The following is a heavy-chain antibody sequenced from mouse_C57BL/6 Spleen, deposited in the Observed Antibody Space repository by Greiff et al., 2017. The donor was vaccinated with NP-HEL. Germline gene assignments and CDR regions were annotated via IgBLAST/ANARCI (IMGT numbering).Heavy chain of an antibody. CDR3: ARWYDGYYPWFAY. CDR1: GYAFSSYW. V-gene: IGHV1-80*01. D-gene: IGHD2-3*01. J-gene: IGHJ3*01. Sequence: QVQLKQSGAELVKPGASVKISCKASGYAFSSYWMNWVKQRPGKGLEWIGQIYPGDGDTNYNGKFKGKATLTADKSSSTAYMQLSSLTSEDSAVYFCARWYDGYYPWFAYWGQGTLVTVSA. CDR2: IYPGDGDT.